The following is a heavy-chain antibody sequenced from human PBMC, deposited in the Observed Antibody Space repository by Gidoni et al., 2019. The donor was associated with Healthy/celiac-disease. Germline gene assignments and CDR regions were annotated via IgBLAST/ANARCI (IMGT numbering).Heavy chain of an antibody. Sequence: QVTLRESGPALVKPTQTLTLTCTFSGFSLSTSGMRVSWIRQPPGKALEWLARIDWDDDKFYSTSLKTRLTISKDTSKNQVVLTMTNMDPVDTATYYCARIRNSSGYYYFDYWGQGTLVTVSS. V-gene: IGHV2-70*04. J-gene: IGHJ4*02. D-gene: IGHD3-22*01. CDR3: ARIRNSSGYYYFDY. CDR2: IDWDDDK. CDR1: GFSLSTSGMR.